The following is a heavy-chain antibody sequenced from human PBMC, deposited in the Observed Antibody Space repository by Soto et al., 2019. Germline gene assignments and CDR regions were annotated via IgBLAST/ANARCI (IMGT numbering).Heavy chain of an antibody. CDR2: ISSSSSYI. CDR1: GFTFSSYS. D-gene: IGHD4-17*01. V-gene: IGHV3-21*04. Sequence: GGSLRLSCAASGFTFSSYSMNWVRQAPGKGLEWVSSISSSSSYIYYADSVKGRFTISRDNAKNSLYLQMNSLRADDTAVYYCARLMIDYGDSPSYGMDVWGQGTTVTVSS. CDR3: ARLMIDYGDSPSYGMDV. J-gene: IGHJ6*02.